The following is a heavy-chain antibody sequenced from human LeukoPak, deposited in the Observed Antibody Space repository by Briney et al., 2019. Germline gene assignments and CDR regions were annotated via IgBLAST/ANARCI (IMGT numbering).Heavy chain of an antibody. V-gene: IGHV1-18*01. J-gene: IGHJ4*02. D-gene: IGHD6-13*01. CDR2: FSSYNGKT. CDR3: ARDRGRGIATSDYYFDY. CDR1: GYTFTTDG. Sequence: ASVRVSCKASGYTFTTDGISWVRQAPGQGLEWMGWFSSYNGKTIYAQRLQGRVTMTTDTSTSTAYMDLRSLRSDDTAVYYCARDRGRGIATSDYYFDYWGQGTLVTVSS.